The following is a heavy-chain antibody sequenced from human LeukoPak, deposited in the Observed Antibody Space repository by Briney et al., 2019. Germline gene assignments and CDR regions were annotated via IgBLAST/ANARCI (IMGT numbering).Heavy chain of an antibody. CDR1: GYTFTSYG. J-gene: IGHJ4*02. V-gene: IGHV1-69*04. Sequence: ASVKVSCKASGYTFTSYGISWVRQAPGQGLEWMGRIIPILGIANYAQKFQGRVTITADKSTSTAYMELSSLRSEDTAVYYCARRSIIEPDYWGQGTLVTVSS. D-gene: IGHD1-14*01. CDR2: IIPILGIA. CDR3: ARRSIIEPDY.